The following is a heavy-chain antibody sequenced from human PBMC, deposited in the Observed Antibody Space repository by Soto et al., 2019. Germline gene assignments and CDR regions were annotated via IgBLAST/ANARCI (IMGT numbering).Heavy chain of an antibody. D-gene: IGHD4-17*01. CDR2: ISDTGSVI. Sequence: HPGGSLRLSCAASGFTFTTYSLNWVRQAPGKGLEWISYISDTGSVIYYADSVKGRFTISRDNAKNSLYLQMSSLTDDDTAVYYCSRDRKGLGDYGEDSYSNYGVDVWGLGTTVTVSS. CDR3: SRDRKGLGDYGEDSYSNYGVDV. J-gene: IGHJ6*02. V-gene: IGHV3-48*02. CDR1: GFTFTTYS.